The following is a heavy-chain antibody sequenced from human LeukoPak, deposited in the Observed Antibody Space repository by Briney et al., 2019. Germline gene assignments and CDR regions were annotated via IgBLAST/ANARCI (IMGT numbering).Heavy chain of an antibody. CDR1: GFTFSNFW. CDR2: IKQDETEK. CDR3: ARDADTSAFYWYFDL. J-gene: IGHJ2*01. D-gene: IGHD3-22*01. V-gene: IGHV3-7*03. Sequence: PGGSLRLSCTASGFTFSNFWMGWVRQAPGKGLEWVANIKQDETEKFYLGSVKGRFTISRDNAKNSLYLQMNSLRVEDTALYYCARDADTSAFYWYFDLWGRGTLVTVSS.